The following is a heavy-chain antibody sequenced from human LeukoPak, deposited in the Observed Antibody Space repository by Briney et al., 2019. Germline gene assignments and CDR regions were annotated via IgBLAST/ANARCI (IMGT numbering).Heavy chain of an antibody. CDR3: ARAGRVRGVIITDPNVFDY. D-gene: IGHD3-10*01. CDR2: IYSGGST. Sequence: GGSLRLSCAASGFTFSSYAMSWVRQAPGKGLEWVSVIYSGGSTYYADSVKGRFTISRDNSKNTLYLQMNSLRAEDTAVYYCARAGRVRGVIITDPNVFDYWGQGTLVTVSS. V-gene: IGHV3-53*01. J-gene: IGHJ4*02. CDR1: GFTFSSYA.